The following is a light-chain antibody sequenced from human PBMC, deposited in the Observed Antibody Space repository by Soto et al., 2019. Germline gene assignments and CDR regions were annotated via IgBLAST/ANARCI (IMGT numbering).Light chain of an antibody. J-gene: IGKJ1*01. CDR2: DAS. CDR3: QQYYSIPPT. V-gene: IGKV1-33*01. CDR1: QDISHY. Sequence: DIQMTQSPSSLPASVGDRVTITCQASQDISHYLNWYQQKPGKAPKILIFDASNLETGVPSRFSGSESGTDFTLTISSLQAEDVAVYYCQQYYSIPPTFGQGTKVDIK.